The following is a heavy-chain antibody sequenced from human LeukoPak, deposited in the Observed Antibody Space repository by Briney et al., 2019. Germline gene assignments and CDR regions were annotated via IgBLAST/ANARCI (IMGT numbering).Heavy chain of an antibody. Sequence: SETLSLTCAVYGGSFSGYYWSWIRQPPGKGLEWIGEINHSGSTNYNPSLKSRVTISVDTSKNQFSLKLSSVTTADTAVYYCARQGPYCSSTSCWYFDYWGQGTLVTVSS. CDR1: GGSFSGYY. V-gene: IGHV4-34*01. CDR3: ARQGPYCSSTSCWYFDY. J-gene: IGHJ4*02. CDR2: INHSGST. D-gene: IGHD2-2*01.